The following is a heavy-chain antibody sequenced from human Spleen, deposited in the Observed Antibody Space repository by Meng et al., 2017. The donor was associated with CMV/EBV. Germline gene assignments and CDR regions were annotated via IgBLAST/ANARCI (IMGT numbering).Heavy chain of an antibody. J-gene: IGHJ6*02. Sequence: GGSLRLSCAASGFSFSSYAMHWVRQAPGKGLEWVSSITSTSSYTYYADSVKGRFTVSRDNAKNSLYLQMNSLRPEDTAVYYCARDILGDCSTTSCYRVWVGYYGMDVWGQGTTVTVSS. CDR3: ARDILGDCSTTSCYRVWVGYYGMDV. V-gene: IGHV3-21*01. D-gene: IGHD2-2*02. CDR1: GFSFSSYA. CDR2: ITSTSSYT.